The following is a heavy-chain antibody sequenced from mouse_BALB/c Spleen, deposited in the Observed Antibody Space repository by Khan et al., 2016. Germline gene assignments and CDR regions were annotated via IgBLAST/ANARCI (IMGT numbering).Heavy chain of an antibody. V-gene: IGHV3-2*02. CDR1: GYSITSDYA. D-gene: IGHD1-1*01. Sequence: EVHLQESGPGLVKPSQSLSLTCTVTGYSITSDYAWNWIRQFPGNKLEWMGYISYSGSTSYNPSLKSRISITRDTSKNQFFLQLNSVTTEDTATYYGARDYYGSSYFDYWGQGTTLTVSS. J-gene: IGHJ2*01. CDR2: ISYSGST. CDR3: ARDYYGSSYFDY.